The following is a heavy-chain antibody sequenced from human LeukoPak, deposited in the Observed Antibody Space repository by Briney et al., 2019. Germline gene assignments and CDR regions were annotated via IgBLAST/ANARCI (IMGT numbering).Heavy chain of an antibody. Sequence: GGSLRLSCAASGFTFSSYEMNWVRQAPGKGLEWVSYISSSGRTIYYADSVKGRFTISRDNAKNSLYLQMNSLRAEDTAVYYCARGAVRSGNYYYYGMDVWGQGTTVTVSS. CDR1: GFTFSSYE. J-gene: IGHJ6*02. D-gene: IGHD3-10*01. V-gene: IGHV3-48*03. CDR2: ISSSGRTI. CDR3: ARGAVRSGNYYYYGMDV.